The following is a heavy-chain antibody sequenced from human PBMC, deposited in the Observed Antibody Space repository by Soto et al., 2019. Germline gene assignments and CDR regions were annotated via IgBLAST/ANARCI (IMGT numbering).Heavy chain of an antibody. CDR1: GYTFTRSG. CDR2: ISSYNGDT. D-gene: IGHD5-12*01. CDR3: AREGVAPYYYYGMDG. J-gene: IGHJ6*02. Sequence: ASVKVSCKASGYTFTRSGISWVRQAPGQGPEWMGWISSYNGDTNYAQTFQGRVTMTTDTSTSTAYMELRSLRSDDTAVYYCAREGVAPYYYYGMDGWGQGTPVTFSS. V-gene: IGHV1-18*01.